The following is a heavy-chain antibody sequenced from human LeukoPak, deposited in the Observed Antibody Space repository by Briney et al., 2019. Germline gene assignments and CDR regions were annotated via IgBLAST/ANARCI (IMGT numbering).Heavy chain of an antibody. J-gene: IGHJ4*02. CDR3: ARDQYYYDSSGYPT. CDR1: GFTFSDHN. CDR2: IRSTSSTI. D-gene: IGHD3-22*01. V-gene: IGHV3-48*02. Sequence: GGSLRLSCVASGFTFSDHNMNWVRQAPGKGLEWVSYIRSTSSTIYYADSVKGRFTISRDNAKNSLYLQMNSLRDEDTAVYYCARDQYYYDSSGYPTWGQGTLVTVSS.